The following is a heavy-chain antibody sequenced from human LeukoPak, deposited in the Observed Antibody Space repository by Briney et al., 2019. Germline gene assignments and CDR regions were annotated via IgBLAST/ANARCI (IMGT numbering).Heavy chain of an antibody. D-gene: IGHD3-3*01. J-gene: IGHJ4*02. CDR1: GGSISSGGYY. CDR3: ARAPRYYDLSYYFDY. V-gene: IGHV4-31*03. CDR2: IYYSGST. Sequence: SETLSLTCTVSGGSISSGGYYWSWLRQHPGKGLEWIGYIYYSGSTYYNPSLKSRVTISVDTSKNQFSLKLSSVTAADTAAYYCARAPRYYDLSYYFDYWGQGTLVTVSS.